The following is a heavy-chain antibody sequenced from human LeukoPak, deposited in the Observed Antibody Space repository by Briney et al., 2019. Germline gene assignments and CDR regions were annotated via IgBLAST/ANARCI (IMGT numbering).Heavy chain of an antibody. D-gene: IGHD3-9*01. CDR2: IKEDGSEK. V-gene: IGHV3-7*01. J-gene: IGHJ4*02. Sequence: PGGSLRLSCAASGFTFSDYYMSWIRQAPGKGLEWVANIKEDGSEKYYVDSVKGRFTISRDNTRNSLHLQMNSLRAEDAAVYYCARDSIQGTFWFYWGQGSLVTVSS. CDR1: GFTFSDYY. CDR3: ARDSIQGTFWFY.